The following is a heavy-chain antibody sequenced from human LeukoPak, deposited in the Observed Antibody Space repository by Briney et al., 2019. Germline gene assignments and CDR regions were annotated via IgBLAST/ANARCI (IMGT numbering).Heavy chain of an antibody. CDR2: ISYDGSNK. J-gene: IGHJ4*02. Sequence: PGGSLRLSCAASGFTFSSYAMHWVRQAPGKGLEWVAVISYDGSNKYYADSVKGRFTISRDNSKNTLYLQMSSLRAEDTAVYYCASLIVVVAASRSDFDYWGQGTLVTVSS. V-gene: IGHV3-30*04. CDR1: GFTFSSYA. CDR3: ASLIVVVAASRSDFDY. D-gene: IGHD2-15*01.